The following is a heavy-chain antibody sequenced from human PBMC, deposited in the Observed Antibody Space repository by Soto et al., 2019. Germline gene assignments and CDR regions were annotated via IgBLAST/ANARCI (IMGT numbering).Heavy chain of an antibody. Sequence: QVQLQQWGAGLLKPSETLSLTCAVYGGSFSGYYWSWIRQPPGKGLEWIGEINHSGSTNYNPSLKSRVTISVDTSKNQFSLKLSSVTAADTAVYYCARGDPPHYELWCQGTLVTVSS. CDR1: GGSFSGYY. J-gene: IGHJ4*02. CDR3: ARGDPPHYEL. CDR2: INHSGST. D-gene: IGHD2-2*01. V-gene: IGHV4-34*01.